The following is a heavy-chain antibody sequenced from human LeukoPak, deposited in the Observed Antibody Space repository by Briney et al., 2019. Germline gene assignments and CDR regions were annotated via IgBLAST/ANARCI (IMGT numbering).Heavy chain of an antibody. V-gene: IGHV4-39*07. Sequence: PSETLSLTCTVPGGSVTSSNYYWGWIRQSPGKGLEWIGSFHYTGSTNYNPSLESRSTISVDASRNQFSLMVTSVTAADTAVYYCARGGQIITTAGFNWFDPWGQGTLVTVSS. CDR1: GGSVTSSNYY. D-gene: IGHD6-13*01. CDR3: ARGGQIITTAGFNWFDP. J-gene: IGHJ5*02. CDR2: FHYTGST.